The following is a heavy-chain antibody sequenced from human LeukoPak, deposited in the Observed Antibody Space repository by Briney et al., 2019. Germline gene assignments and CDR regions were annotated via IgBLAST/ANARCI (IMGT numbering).Heavy chain of an antibody. Sequence: SETLSLTCTVSGYSISSGYFWGWIRQPPGKGLEWIGVYHVGTTDYNPSLKSRVTISVDRSKNQMSLKLSSVTAADTAVYYCARRQYSSSPVDPWGQGTLVTVSS. J-gene: IGHJ5*02. D-gene: IGHD6-6*01. CDR3: ARRQYSSSPVDP. CDR2: VYHVGTT. CDR1: GYSISSGYF. V-gene: IGHV4-38-2*02.